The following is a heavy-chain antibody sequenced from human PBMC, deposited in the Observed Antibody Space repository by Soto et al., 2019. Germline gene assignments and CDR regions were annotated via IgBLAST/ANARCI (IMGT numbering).Heavy chain of an antibody. J-gene: IGHJ4*02. CDR3: ARMTTVVRAFDY. CDR2: IYYSGST. D-gene: IGHD4-17*01. CDR1: GGSISSYY. Sequence: SETLSLTCTVSGGSISSYYWSWIRQPPGKGLEWIGYIYYSGSTNYNPSLKSRVTISVDTSKNQFSLKLSSVTAADTAVYYCARMTTVVRAFDYWGQGTLVTASS. V-gene: IGHV4-59*01.